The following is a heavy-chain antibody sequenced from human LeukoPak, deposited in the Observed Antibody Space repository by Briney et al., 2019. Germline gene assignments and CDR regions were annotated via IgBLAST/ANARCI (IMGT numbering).Heavy chain of an antibody. CDR1: GGSISSGDYY. V-gene: IGHV4-30-4*01. Sequence: SQTLSLTCTVSGGSISSGDYYWSWIRQPPGKGLEWIGYIYYSGSTYYNPSLKSRVTISVDTSKNQFSLKLSSVTAADTAVYYCARASMIVVVITQLEDAFDIWGQGTMVTVSS. J-gene: IGHJ3*02. D-gene: IGHD3-22*01. CDR2: IYYSGST. CDR3: ARASMIVVVITQLEDAFDI.